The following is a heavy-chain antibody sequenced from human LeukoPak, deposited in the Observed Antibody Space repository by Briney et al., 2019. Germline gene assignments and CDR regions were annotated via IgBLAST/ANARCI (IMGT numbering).Heavy chain of an antibody. CDR2: INPSGGST. CDR1: GYTFTGYY. J-gene: IGHJ5*02. Sequence: ASVKVSCKASGYTFTGYYMHWVRQAPGQGLEWMGWINPSGGSTSYAQKFQGRVTMTRDTSTSTVYMELSSLRSEDTAVYYCARGGDYDFWSGYYSSWFDPWGQGTLVTVSS. V-gene: IGHV1-46*01. CDR3: ARGGDYDFWSGYYSSWFDP. D-gene: IGHD3-3*01.